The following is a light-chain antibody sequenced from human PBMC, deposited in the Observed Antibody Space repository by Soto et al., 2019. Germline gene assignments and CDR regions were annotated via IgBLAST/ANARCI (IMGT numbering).Light chain of an antibody. V-gene: IGLV2-11*01. CDR3: CSYGGGYTPLL. CDR2: DVT. J-gene: IGLJ2*01. CDR1: SSDVGGYNY. Sequence: QSALTQPRSVSGSPGQSGTISCTGTSSDVGGYNYVSWYQQHPGQAPKLMIYDVTNRPSGVPDRFSGSKSGNTASLSISGRQAEDEADYYCCSYGGGYTPLLFGGGTKLTVL.